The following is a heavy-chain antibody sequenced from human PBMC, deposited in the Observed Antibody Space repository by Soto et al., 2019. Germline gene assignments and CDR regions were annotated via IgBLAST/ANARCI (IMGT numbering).Heavy chain of an antibody. CDR3: ARDGLLFSGPYRPSRFDY. Sequence: VGSLRLSCAASGFKFSDYWMSWVRQAPGKGLEWVGNIKHDTSEAHYADSVKGRFTITRDNIKNFLFLQMNGLRSDDTASYYCARDGLLFSGPYRPSRFDYWGLGTLVTVSS. J-gene: IGHJ4*02. V-gene: IGHV3-7*03. CDR2: IKHDTSEA. D-gene: IGHD3-16*02. CDR1: GFKFSDYW.